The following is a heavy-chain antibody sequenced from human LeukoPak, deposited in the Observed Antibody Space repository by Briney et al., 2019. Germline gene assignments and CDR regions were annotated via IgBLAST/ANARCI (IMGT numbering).Heavy chain of an antibody. CDR3: AKGLAAAATGY. J-gene: IGHJ4*02. CDR2: IRYDGSNK. D-gene: IGHD6-13*01. Sequence: WVAFIRYDGSNKYYADSVKGRFTISRDNSKNTLYLQMNSLRAEDTAVYYCAKGLAAAATGYWGQGTLVTVSS. V-gene: IGHV3-30*02.